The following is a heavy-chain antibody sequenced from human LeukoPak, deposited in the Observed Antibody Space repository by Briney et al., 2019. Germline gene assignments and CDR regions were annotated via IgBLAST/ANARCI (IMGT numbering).Heavy chain of an antibody. CDR1: GGSISSGGYS. CDR3: ARDEIAAAGTSWYFDL. CDR2: IYHSGST. Sequence: PSETLSLTCAVSGGSISSGGYSWRWIRQPPGKGLEWIGYIYHSGSTYYNPSLKSRVTISVDRSKNQFSLKLSSVTAADTAVYYCARDEIAAAGTSWYFDLWGRGTLVTVSS. V-gene: IGHV4-30-2*01. J-gene: IGHJ2*01. D-gene: IGHD6-13*01.